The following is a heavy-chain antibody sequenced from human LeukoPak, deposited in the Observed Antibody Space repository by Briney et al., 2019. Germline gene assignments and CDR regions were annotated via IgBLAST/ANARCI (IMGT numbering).Heavy chain of an antibody. Sequence: KPSETLSLTCTVSGGSISSSSYYWGWIRQPPGKGLEWIGSIYYSGSTYYNPSLKSRVTISVDTSKNQFSLKLSSVTAADTAVYYCAAGAVQWDLAPLLKPFDYWGQGTLVTVSS. CDR1: GGSISSSSYY. CDR3: AAGAVQWDLAPLLKPFDY. D-gene: IGHD1-26*01. J-gene: IGHJ4*02. V-gene: IGHV4-39*01. CDR2: IYYSGST.